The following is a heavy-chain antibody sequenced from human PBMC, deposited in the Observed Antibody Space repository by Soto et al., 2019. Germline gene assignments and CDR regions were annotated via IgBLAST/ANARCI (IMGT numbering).Heavy chain of an antibody. Sequence: QVQLVQSGAAVKKPGASVKVSCKASGYTFTSYDINWVRQATGQGLGGMGRMKPSSGNTVYAQKFQSSDAKTRNTAINTSYMELSGLRSEYTAVYYRARGYCSGGNCYRPSGQGTLVTGSS. D-gene: IGHD2-15*01. CDR2: MKPSSGNT. CDR3: ARGYCSGGNCYRP. J-gene: IGHJ5*02. CDR1: GYTFTSYD. V-gene: IGHV1-8*01.